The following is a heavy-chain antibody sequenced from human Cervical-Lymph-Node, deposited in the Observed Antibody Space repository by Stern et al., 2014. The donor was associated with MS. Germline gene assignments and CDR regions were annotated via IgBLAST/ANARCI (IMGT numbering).Heavy chain of an antibody. CDR1: AGSILRGNW. J-gene: IGHJ3*02. Sequence: QLQLQESGPGLVKPSGTLSLTCAVSAGSILRGNWWSWVRQPPGKGLEWIGEIYHTGTPTSNHSLKSRVPISVAKSKNLFSLKLSSVTAADTAVYYCARDNRYETFDIWGQGTMVTVSS. D-gene: IGHD1-14*01. V-gene: IGHV4-4*02. CDR3: ARDNRYETFDI. CDR2: IYHTGTP.